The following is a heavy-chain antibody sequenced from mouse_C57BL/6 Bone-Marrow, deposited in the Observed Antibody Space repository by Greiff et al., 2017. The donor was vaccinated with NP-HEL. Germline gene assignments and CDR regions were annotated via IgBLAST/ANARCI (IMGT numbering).Heavy chain of an antibody. CDR1: GYTFTSYW. J-gene: IGHJ4*01. V-gene: IGHV1-72*01. CDR3: AIHYYGSPYAMDY. D-gene: IGHD1-1*01. Sequence: QVQLQQPGAELVKPGASVKLSCKASGYTFTSYWMHWVKQRPGRGLEWIGRIDPNSGGTKYNEKFKSKATLTVDKPSSTAYMQQRSLTSEDSAVYYFAIHYYGSPYAMDYWGQGTSVTVSS. CDR2: IDPNSGGT.